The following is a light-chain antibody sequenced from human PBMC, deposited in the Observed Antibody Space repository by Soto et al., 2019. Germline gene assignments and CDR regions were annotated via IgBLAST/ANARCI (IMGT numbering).Light chain of an antibody. CDR1: QTISSW. J-gene: IGKJ1*01. Sequence: DIQLTQSPSSLSASVGDRFTITCRASQTISSWVAWYQQKPGKAPKLLIYAASTLQSGVPSRFSGSGSGTEFALAISSLQPEDFATYYCQQLITYPQTFGQGTKVDIK. CDR3: QQLITYPQT. CDR2: AAS. V-gene: IGKV1-9*01.